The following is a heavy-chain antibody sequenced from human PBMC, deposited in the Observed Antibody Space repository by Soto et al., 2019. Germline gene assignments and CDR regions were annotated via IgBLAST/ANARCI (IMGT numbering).Heavy chain of an antibody. D-gene: IGHD4-17*01. Sequence: DVQLVESGGGLVQPGGSLKLSCAGSGFTFSGSDIHWVRQASGKGLEWIGRIKSKASNYATSYAASVKGRFTVSRDDSENTGYLQISSLQTEDTAMYYCIRREAYGAHMWFDPWGQGPLVTVSS. CDR3: IRREAYGAHMWFDP. V-gene: IGHV3-73*01. CDR2: IKSKASNYAT. J-gene: IGHJ5*02. CDR1: GFTFSGSD.